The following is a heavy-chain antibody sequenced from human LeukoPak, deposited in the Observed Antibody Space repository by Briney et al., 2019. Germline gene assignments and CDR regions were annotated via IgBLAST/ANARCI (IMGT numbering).Heavy chain of an antibody. CDR3: ARALGDCNGGTCYSKWRTVDY. D-gene: IGHD2-15*01. CDR1: GFTFSDYG. Sequence: GGSLRLSYAASGFTFSDYGVHWVRQAPGKGLEWVAVISHDGDYKYYADSVKGRFTISRDNSKNTLYLQINSLRADDTALYYCARALGDCNGGTCYSKWRTVDYWGQGTLVTVSS. V-gene: IGHV3-30-3*01. CDR2: ISHDGDYK. J-gene: IGHJ4*02.